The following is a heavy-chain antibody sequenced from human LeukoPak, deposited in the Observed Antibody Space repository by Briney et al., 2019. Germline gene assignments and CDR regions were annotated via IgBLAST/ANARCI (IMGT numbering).Heavy chain of an antibody. V-gene: IGHV4-30-4*08. CDR3: AARDSAMAFGY. J-gene: IGHJ4*02. Sequence: SETLSLTCTVSGGSISSGYSYWSWIRQPPGKGLDRIVFIYYRRSTHYIPTLKTRVTVAAARSQYMFSLRPTSVTAAASSVYYCAARDSAMAFGYWGQGTLVTVSS. CDR1: GGSISSGYSY. D-gene: IGHD5-18*01. CDR2: IYYRRST.